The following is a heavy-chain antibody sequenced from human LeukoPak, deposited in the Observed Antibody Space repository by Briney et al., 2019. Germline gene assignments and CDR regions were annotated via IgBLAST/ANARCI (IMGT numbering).Heavy chain of an antibody. CDR1: GFTFSGYA. CDR3: AKAPMIVGGAYDY. V-gene: IGHV3-23*01. CDR2: ISGSGGST. J-gene: IGHJ4*02. Sequence: QAGGSLRLPCAASGFTFSGYAMSWVRQAPGKGLEWVSAISGSGGSTYYADSVKGRFTISRDNSKNTLYLQMNSLRAEDTAVYYCAKAPMIVGGAYDYWGQGTLVTVSS. D-gene: IGHD3-22*01.